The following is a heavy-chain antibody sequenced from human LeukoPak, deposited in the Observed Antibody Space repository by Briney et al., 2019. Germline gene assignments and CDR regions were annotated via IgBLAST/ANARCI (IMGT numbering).Heavy chain of an antibody. D-gene: IGHD5-24*01. CDR3: AAVAARDGGN. J-gene: IGHJ4*02. V-gene: IGHV1-69*04. CDR2: FIPTFGIP. CDR1: GGSFSNYV. Sequence: GSSVKVSCKASGGSFSNYVFNWVRQAPGQGFEWMGRFIPTFGIPHSAQKFQGRVTVTADKSTTTVYMELSSLRSEDTAVYYCAAVAARDGGNWGQGTLVTVSS.